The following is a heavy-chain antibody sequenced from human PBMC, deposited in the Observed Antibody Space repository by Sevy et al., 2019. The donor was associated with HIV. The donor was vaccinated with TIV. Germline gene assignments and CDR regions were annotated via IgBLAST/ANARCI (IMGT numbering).Heavy chain of an antibody. Sequence: SETLSLTCAVSGGSMSSSHWSWIRQPPGKGLEWIGYIFYSGSSNYNPTLKSRVTISVDTSKNQFSLKLTSVTAADTAVYYCARGRGDFWSGYYAHYGMDVWGQGTTVTVSS. CDR2: IFYSGSS. J-gene: IGHJ6*02. D-gene: IGHD3-3*01. V-gene: IGHV4-59*01. CDR3: ARGRGDFWSGYYAHYGMDV. CDR1: GGSMSSSH.